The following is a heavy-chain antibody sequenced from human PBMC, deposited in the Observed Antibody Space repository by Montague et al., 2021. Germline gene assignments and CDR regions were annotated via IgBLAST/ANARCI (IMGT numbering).Heavy chain of an antibody. V-gene: IGHV3-74*01. D-gene: IGHD6-13*01. CDR1: GFSFSSYW. J-gene: IGHJ3*02. CDR2: ITLDGSST. CDR3: ARNLASAAPGAFDI. Sequence: SLRLSCAASGFSFSSYWMHWVRQAPGKRLLLVSRITLDGSSTTFADSVKGRFTTSRDNAKATLYLQMNSLRVEDTAVYYCARNLASAAPGAFDIWGQGTMVTVSS.